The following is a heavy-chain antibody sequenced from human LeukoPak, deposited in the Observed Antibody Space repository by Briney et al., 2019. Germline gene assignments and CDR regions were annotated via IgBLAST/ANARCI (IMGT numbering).Heavy chain of an antibody. CDR1: GYSFTSYW. CDR3: ARLYCSGGSCYSRYYGMDV. Sequence: AGESLRTSCKGSGYSFTSYWISWVRQMPGKGLEWMGRIDPSDSYTNYSPSFQGHVTISADKSISTAYLQWSSLKASDTAMYYCARLYCSGGSCYSRYYGMDVWGKGTTVTVSS. J-gene: IGHJ6*04. CDR2: IDPSDSYT. D-gene: IGHD2-15*01. V-gene: IGHV5-10-1*01.